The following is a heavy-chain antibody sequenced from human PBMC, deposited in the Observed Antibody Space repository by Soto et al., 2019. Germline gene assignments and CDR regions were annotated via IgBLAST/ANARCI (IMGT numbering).Heavy chain of an antibody. CDR1: GYTFSSFR. J-gene: IGHJ6*02. Sequence: ASVKVSCKASGYTFSSFRISWVRQAPGQGLEWMGWISADSGSTNYAQRFQDRVTMSTDTSTTTAYMELTSLRSDDTAVYYCARTLDYYYYAMDVWGQGTKVTVYS. CDR2: ISADSGST. V-gene: IGHV1-18*01. CDR3: ARTLDYYYYAMDV.